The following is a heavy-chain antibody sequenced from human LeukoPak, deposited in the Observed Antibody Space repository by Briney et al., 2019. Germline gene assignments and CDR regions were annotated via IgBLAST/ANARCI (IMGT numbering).Heavy chain of an antibody. J-gene: IGHJ5*02. CDR2: IYHSGST. Sequence: SGTLSLTCAVSGGSISSSNWWSWVRQPPGKGLEWIGEIYHSGSTNYNPSLKSRVTISVDKSKNQFSLKLSSVTAADTAVYYCARAFYGDYSNWFDPWGQGTLATVSS. D-gene: IGHD4-17*01. CDR3: ARAFYGDYSNWFDP. V-gene: IGHV4-4*02. CDR1: GGSISSSNW.